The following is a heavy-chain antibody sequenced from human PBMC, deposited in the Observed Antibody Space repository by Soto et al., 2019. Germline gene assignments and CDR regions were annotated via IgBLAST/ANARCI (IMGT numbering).Heavy chain of an antibody. Sequence: GGSLRLSCAASGFTFSSYAMSWVRQAPGKGLEWVSAISGSGGSTYYADSVKGRFTISRDNSKNTLYLQMNSLRAEDTAVYYCAKAGGSYRYKRSGAFDIWGQGTMVTVSS. D-gene: IGHD3-16*02. CDR3: AKAGGSYRYKRSGAFDI. J-gene: IGHJ3*02. CDR1: GFTFSSYA. CDR2: ISGSGGST. V-gene: IGHV3-23*01.